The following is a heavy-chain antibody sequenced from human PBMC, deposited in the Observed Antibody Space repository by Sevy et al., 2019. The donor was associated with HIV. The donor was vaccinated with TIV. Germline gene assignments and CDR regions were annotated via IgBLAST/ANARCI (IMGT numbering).Heavy chain of an antibody. D-gene: IGHD3-10*01. J-gene: IGHJ4*02. V-gene: IGHV3-23*01. CDR3: APSGEGGY. Sequence: GGSLRLSCTASGFTLSSYAMSWVRQAPGKGLEWVSAISGSGGCTYYADSVKGRFTISRDNSKNTLYLQMNSLRAEDTAVYYCAPSGEGGYWGQGTLVTVSS. CDR1: GFTLSSYA. CDR2: ISGSGGCT.